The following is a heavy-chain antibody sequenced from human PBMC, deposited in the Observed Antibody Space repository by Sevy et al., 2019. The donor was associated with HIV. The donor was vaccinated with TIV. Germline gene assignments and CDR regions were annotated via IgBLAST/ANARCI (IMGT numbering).Heavy chain of an antibody. CDR2: IHYSGNT. J-gene: IGHJ4*02. D-gene: IGHD7-27*01. V-gene: IGHV4-38-2*01. CDR1: GYSISSSYW. CDR3: ASHDWGRQDY. Sequence: SETLSLTCVVSGYSISSSYWWDWFRRPPGKGLEWIGAIHYSGNTQYTPSLKSRVTVSADTSKNQLSLRLTSMTAADTAVYYCASHDWGRQDYWGQGTLVTVSS.